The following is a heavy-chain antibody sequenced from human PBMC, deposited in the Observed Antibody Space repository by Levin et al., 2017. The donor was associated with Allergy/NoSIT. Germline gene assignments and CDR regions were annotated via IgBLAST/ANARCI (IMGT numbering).Heavy chain of an antibody. CDR1: GFSFRSFG. CDR2: ISYDESDK. J-gene: IGHJ4*02. Sequence: GGSLRLSCAASGFSFRSFGMHWVRQAPGKGLEWVAVISYDESDKFYADSVKGRFTISRDNTKNTLYLQMNSLRSEDAAVYYCAKDVVFGTSSWSLDFWGQGTPVTVSS. V-gene: IGHV3-30*18. D-gene: IGHD6-13*01. CDR3: AKDVVFGTSSWSLDF.